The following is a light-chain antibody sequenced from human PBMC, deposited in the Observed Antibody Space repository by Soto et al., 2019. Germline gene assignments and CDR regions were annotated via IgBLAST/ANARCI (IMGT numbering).Light chain of an antibody. CDR1: SSNIGNNY. Sequence: SVLTQPPSVSAAPGQKVTISCSGSSSNIGNNYVSWYQQLPGTAPKLLIYDNNKRPSGIPDRFSGSKSGTSATLGITGLQTGDEADYYCGTWDSSLSAGRFGGGTKLTVL. CDR2: DNN. J-gene: IGLJ2*01. CDR3: GTWDSSLSAGR. V-gene: IGLV1-51*01.